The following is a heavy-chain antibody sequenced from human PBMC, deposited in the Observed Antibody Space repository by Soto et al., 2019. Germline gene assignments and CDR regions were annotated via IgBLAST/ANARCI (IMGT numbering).Heavy chain of an antibody. V-gene: IGHV3-64*04. CDR1: GFTFSSYA. D-gene: IGHD2-21*02. CDR3: ARGGGIVVVTAPYDH. CDR2: ISTNGGST. J-gene: IGHJ4*02. Sequence: PGGSLRLSCSASGFTFSSYAMHWVRQAPGKGLEYVSSISTNGGSTHYADSVKGRFTMTSDTSTSTVHMELGSLTSEDTAVYYCARGGGIVVVTAPYDHWGQGTLVTVSS.